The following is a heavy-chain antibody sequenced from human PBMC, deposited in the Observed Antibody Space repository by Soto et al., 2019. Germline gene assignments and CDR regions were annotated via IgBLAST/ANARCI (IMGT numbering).Heavy chain of an antibody. CDR3: ARDALEYSSSPNWFDP. D-gene: IGHD6-6*01. Sequence: SQTLSLTCAISGDSVSSNSAAWNWIRQSPSRGFEWLGRTCYRSRWYTEYASSVKSRITINPDTSKNQFSLQLNSVTPEDTAVYFCARDALEYSSSPNWFDPWGQGTQVTVSS. CDR2: TCYRSRWYT. J-gene: IGHJ5*02. CDR1: GDSVSSNSAA. V-gene: IGHV6-1*01.